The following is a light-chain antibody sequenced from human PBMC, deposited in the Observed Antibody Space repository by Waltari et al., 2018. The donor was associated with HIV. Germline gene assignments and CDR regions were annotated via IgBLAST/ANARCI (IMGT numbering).Light chain of an antibody. CDR3: QQYDNLPSYT. CDR2: DAS. J-gene: IGKJ2*01. CDR1: QDISNY. V-gene: IGKV1-33*01. Sequence: DIQMTQSPSSLSASVGDSVTITCQASQDISNYLNWYQQKPGKAPKLLIYDASNLETGVPSRFSGSGSETDFTFTISSLQPEDIATYYCQQYDNLPSYTFGQGTKLEIK.